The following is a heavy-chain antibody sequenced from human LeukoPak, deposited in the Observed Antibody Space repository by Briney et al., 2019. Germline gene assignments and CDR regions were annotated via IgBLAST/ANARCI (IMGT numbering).Heavy chain of an antibody. V-gene: IGHV1-8*01. CDR3: ARGAYYYGSGSYYPVYYGMHV. D-gene: IGHD3-10*01. CDR2: MNPNSGNT. CDR1: GYTFTSYD. J-gene: IGHJ6*02. Sequence: GASVKVSCKASGYTFTSYDINWVRQATGQGLEWMGWMNPNSGNTGYAQKFQGRVTMTRNTSISTAYMELSSLRSEDTAVYYCARGAYYYGSGSYYPVYYGMHVWGQGTTVTVSS.